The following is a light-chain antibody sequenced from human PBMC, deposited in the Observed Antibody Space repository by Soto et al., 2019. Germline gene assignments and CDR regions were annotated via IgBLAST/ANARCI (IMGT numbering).Light chain of an antibody. CDR2: GAS. J-gene: IGKJ1*01. V-gene: IGKV3-15*01. Sequence: EIVMTQSPATLSVSPGERATLSCRASQSVSSNLAWYQHKPGQAPRLLIYGASTRASGIPVRFSGSGSGTDFTLTISSLQSEDFAVYSCQQYINWPRTFGQGTKVDIK. CDR3: QQYINWPRT. CDR1: QSVSSN.